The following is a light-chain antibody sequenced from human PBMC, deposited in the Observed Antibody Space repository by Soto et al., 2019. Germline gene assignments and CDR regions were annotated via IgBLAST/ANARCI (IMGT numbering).Light chain of an antibody. Sequence: EIVLTQSPGTLSLSPGERATLSCRASQSVSSTYFGWYQQKPGQAPRLLIYDASSRATGIPDRFSGSGSGTDFTLTISKLEPEDFAVYYCQQYDRSSLTFGGGTKVEIK. CDR1: QSVSSTY. CDR3: QQYDRSSLT. CDR2: DAS. V-gene: IGKV3-20*01. J-gene: IGKJ4*01.